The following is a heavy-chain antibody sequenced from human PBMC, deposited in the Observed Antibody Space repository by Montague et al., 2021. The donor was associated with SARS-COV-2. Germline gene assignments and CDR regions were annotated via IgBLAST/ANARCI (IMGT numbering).Heavy chain of an antibody. CDR1: GGSFSGYY. Sequence: SETLSLTCAVYGGSFSGYYWNWIRQPPGKGLEWIGEINHSGSTNYNPSLKSRVTMSVDTSKNQFSLKLSSVTAADTAVYYCARGARQGYGFRLGSFDSWGQGTLVTVSP. J-gene: IGHJ4*02. CDR2: INHSGST. D-gene: IGHD3-10*01. CDR3: ARGARQGYGFRLGSFDS. V-gene: IGHV4-34*01.